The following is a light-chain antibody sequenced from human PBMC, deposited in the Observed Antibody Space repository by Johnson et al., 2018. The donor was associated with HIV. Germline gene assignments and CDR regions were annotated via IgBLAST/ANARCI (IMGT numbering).Light chain of an antibody. J-gene: IGLJ1*01. V-gene: IGLV1-51*01. CDR3: GTWDSSLTVYV. Sequence: QSVLTQPPSVSAAPGQKVTISCSGSSSNIGNNYVSWYQQLPGTAPKLLIYDNNKRPSGIPDRFSGSKSGTSATLGFTGLQTGDEADYYCGTWDSSLTVYVFGTGTKGTVL. CDR1: SSNIGNNY. CDR2: DNN.